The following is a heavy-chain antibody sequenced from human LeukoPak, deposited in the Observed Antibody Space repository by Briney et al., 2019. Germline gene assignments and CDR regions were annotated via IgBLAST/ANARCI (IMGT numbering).Heavy chain of an antibody. D-gene: IGHD1-14*01. CDR1: GGSMSPYH. CDR3: AGPFTTKFDY. J-gene: IGHJ4*02. CDR2: IYYSGST. Sequence: SETLSLTCTVSGGSMSPYHWGWIRQPPGKGLEWIGYIYYSGSTNYNPSLKSRVTISVDTSKNQFSLKLSSVTAADTAVYYCAGPFTTKFDYWGQGTLVTVSS. V-gene: IGHV4-59*08.